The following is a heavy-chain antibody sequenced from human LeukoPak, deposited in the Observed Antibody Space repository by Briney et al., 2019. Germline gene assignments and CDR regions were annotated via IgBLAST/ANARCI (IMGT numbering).Heavy chain of an antibody. V-gene: IGHV1-46*01. Sequence: ASVTVSCKASGYTFTIYYMHWVRQAPGQGLEWMGLINPSGGSTSYAQKFQGRVTMTRDTSTSTVYMELSSLRSEDTAVYYCARGQGYCSSTSCYAEWFDPWGQGTLVTVSS. D-gene: IGHD2-2*01. CDR3: ARGQGYCSSTSCYAEWFDP. CDR2: INPSGGST. CDR1: GYTFTIYY. J-gene: IGHJ5*02.